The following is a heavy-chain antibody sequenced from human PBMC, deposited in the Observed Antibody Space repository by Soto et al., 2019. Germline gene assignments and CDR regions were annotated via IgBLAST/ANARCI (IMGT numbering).Heavy chain of an antibody. CDR1: GFTFSSYG. J-gene: IGHJ3*02. Sequence: GGSLRLSCAASGFTFSSYGMHWVRQAPGKGLEWVAVISYDGSNKYYADSVKGRFTISRDNSKNTLYLQMNSLRAGDTAVYYCAKDIVVVVAATDDAFDIWGQGTMVTVSS. V-gene: IGHV3-30*18. CDR2: ISYDGSNK. D-gene: IGHD2-15*01. CDR3: AKDIVVVVAATDDAFDI.